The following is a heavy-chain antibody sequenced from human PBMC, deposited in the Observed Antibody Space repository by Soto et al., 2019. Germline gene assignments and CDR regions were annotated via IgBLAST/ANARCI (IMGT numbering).Heavy chain of an antibody. CDR3: ARQRSPAATGVGY. J-gene: IGHJ4*02. CDR2: IYPGDSDT. Sequence: VESLKIWCDVGGYSFTRYSVAWVLQMPGKGLEWMGTIYPGDSDTRYSPSFQGQVTISADKSINIAYLQWSSLKASDTAMYYCARQRSPAATGVGYWGQGTLVTAPQ. CDR1: GYSFTRYS. V-gene: IGHV5-51*01. D-gene: IGHD2-2*01.